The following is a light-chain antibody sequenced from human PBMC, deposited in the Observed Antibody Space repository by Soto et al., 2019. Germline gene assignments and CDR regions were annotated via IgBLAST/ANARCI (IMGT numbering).Light chain of an antibody. V-gene: IGKV3-15*01. CDR1: QSVSSN. J-gene: IGKJ2*01. Sequence: EIVMTQSPATLSVSPGERATLSCRASQSVSSNLAWYQQKPGQAPRLLIYGASTRATGIPARFSGSGSGTEFTLTISSLQSEDVAVYYCQQHYSLPSTFGQGTKLDIK. CDR2: GAS. CDR3: QQHYSLPST.